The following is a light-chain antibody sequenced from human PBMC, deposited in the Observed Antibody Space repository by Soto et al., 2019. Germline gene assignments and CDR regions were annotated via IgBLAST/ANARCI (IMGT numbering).Light chain of an antibody. CDR3: CSYAGSSTYV. J-gene: IGLJ1*01. CDR2: EVS. CDR1: SSDVGTYNF. Sequence: QSALTQPASVSGSPGQSITISCTGTSSDVGTYNFVSWYQQHPGKAPKLMIYEVSKRPSGISNRFSGSKSGNTASLTISGLQAEDEADYYCCSYAGSSTYVFGTGTKLTVL. V-gene: IGLV2-23*02.